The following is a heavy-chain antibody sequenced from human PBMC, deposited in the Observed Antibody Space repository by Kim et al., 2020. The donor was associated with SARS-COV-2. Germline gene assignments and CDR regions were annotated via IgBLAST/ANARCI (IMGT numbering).Heavy chain of an antibody. V-gene: IGHV3-53*04. J-gene: IGHJ3*02. D-gene: IGHD1-20*01. CDR2: GTT. Sequence: GTTYYADSEKGRFTISRHNAKNTVYLQMNSLRAKDTAVYYSARRYWAFDIWGQGTMVTVSS. CDR3: ARRYWAFDI.